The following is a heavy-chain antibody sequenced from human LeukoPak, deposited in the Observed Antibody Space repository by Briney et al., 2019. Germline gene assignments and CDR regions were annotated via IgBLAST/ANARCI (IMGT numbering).Heavy chain of an antibody. CDR3: ARRRLYDYVWGSYRYTFGYFDY. J-gene: IGHJ4*02. Sequence: PSETLSLTCAVYGGSFSGYYWSWIRQPPGKGLEWIGEINHSGSTNYNPSLKSRLTISVDTSKNQFTVKLISVTAADTAVYYCARRRLYDYVWGSYRYTFGYFDYWGQGTLVTVSS. CDR2: INHSGST. V-gene: IGHV4-34*01. D-gene: IGHD3-16*02. CDR1: GGSFSGYY.